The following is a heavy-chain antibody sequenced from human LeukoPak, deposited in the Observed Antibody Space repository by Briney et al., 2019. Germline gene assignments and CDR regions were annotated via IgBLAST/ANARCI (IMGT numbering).Heavy chain of an antibody. CDR1: GFAFTKAW. CDR2: IKSKTNGETT. V-gene: IGHV3-15*01. Sequence: PGGSLRLSCAASGFAFTKAWMSWVRQAPGKGLEWVGRIKSKTNGETTDYAAPVRGRFTISRDDSKNTVYLQMNSLKTEDTGVYYCTTNAAVGTWEIFDYWGQGTLVTVSS. CDR3: TTNAAVGTWEIFDY. D-gene: IGHD1-1*01. J-gene: IGHJ4*02.